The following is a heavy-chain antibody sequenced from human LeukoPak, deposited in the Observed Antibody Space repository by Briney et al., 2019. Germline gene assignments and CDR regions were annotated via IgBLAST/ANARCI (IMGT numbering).Heavy chain of an antibody. CDR2: MNPNSGNT. Sequence: ASVKVSCKASGYTFTSYDINWVRQATGQGLEWMGWMNPNSGNTGYAQKFQGRVTMTRNTSISTAYMELSSLRSEDTAVYYCARSVAAAGTFDYYYMDVWGKGTTVTVSS. V-gene: IGHV1-8*01. D-gene: IGHD6-13*01. CDR3: ARSVAAAGTFDYYYMDV. CDR1: GYTFTSYD. J-gene: IGHJ6*03.